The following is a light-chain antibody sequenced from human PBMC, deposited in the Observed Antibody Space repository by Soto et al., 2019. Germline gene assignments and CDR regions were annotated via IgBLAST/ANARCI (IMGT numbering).Light chain of an antibody. Sequence: IQLTQSPSSLSASVGDRVTITCRASQDISSSLACYQQKPGNAPKLLIYAASTLQRGVTSRCSGGGSGAHFTLTISSLQPEDSATYYCQQQGTFGQGTKLEIK. CDR2: AAS. J-gene: IGKJ2*01. CDR1: QDISSS. V-gene: IGKV1-9*01. CDR3: QQQGT.